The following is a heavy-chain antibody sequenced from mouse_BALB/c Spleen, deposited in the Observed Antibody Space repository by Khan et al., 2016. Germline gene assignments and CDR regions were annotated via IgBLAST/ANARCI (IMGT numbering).Heavy chain of an antibody. J-gene: IGHJ1*01. V-gene: IGHV9-3-1*01. CDR3: ARYRYYYGSSRYFDV. CDR1: GYTFTNYG. D-gene: IGHD1-1*01. Sequence: IQLVQSGPELKRPGKTVKISCKASGYTFTNYGINWVKQAPGKGLKWMGWINTYSGESTYADDFKGRFAFSLETSANTAYLQINNLKNEDTATYCCARYRYYYGSSRYFDVWGAGTTVTVSS. CDR2: INTYSGES.